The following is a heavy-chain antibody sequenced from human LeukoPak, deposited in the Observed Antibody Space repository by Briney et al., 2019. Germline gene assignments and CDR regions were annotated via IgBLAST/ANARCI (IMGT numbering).Heavy chain of an antibody. D-gene: IGHD6-6*01. CDR2: IYIDGTT. V-gene: IGHV3-66*02. Sequence: GGSLRLSCTASGFTVSSSYMSWVRQAPGKGLEWVSVIYIDGTTYYGDSVKGRFTISRDNSKNTLYLQMNSLRAEDTAVYYCARDPADRIAALNWGQGTLVTVSS. J-gene: IGHJ4*02. CDR1: GFTVSSSY. CDR3: ARDPADRIAALN.